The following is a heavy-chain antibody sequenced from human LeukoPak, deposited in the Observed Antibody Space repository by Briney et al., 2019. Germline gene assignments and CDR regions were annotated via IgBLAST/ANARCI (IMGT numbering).Heavy chain of an antibody. CDR1: GGSFSGYY. CDR2: INHSGST. D-gene: IGHD3-10*01. J-gene: IGHJ5*02. CDR3: ARGPRITMVRGVYWFDP. V-gene: IGHV4-34*01. Sequence: PSETLSLTCAVYGGSFSGYYWSWIRQPPGKGLEWLGEINHSGSTNYNPSLKSRVTISVDTSKNQFSLKLSSVAAADTAVYYCARGPRITMVRGVYWFDPWGQGTLVTVSS.